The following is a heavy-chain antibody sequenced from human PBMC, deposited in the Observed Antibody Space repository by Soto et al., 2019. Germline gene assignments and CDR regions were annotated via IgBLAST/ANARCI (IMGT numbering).Heavy chain of an antibody. CDR1: GYTFTGYY. J-gene: IGHJ5*02. Sequence: GASVKVSCKASGYTFTGYYMHWVRQAPGQGLEWMGWISAYNGNTNYAQKLQGRVTMTTDTSTSTAYMELRSLRSDDTAVYYCARTRILSFDNWFDPWGQGTLVTVSS. CDR3: ARTRILSFDNWFDP. CDR2: ISAYNGNT. D-gene: IGHD2-15*01. V-gene: IGHV1-18*04.